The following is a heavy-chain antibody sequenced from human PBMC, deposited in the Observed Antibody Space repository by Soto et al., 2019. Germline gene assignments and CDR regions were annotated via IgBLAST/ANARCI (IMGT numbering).Heavy chain of an antibody. CDR1: GFSSGRYW. CDR3: TTNYY. CDR2: IGEDGNEK. D-gene: IGHD2-8*01. V-gene: IGHV3-7*01. J-gene: IGHJ4*02. Sequence: GGSLRLSCAASGFSSGRYWMSWVRQAPGKGLEWVANIGEDGNEKYYVDSVRGRFTISRDNAKNSLYLQMNSLIAEDTATYYCTTNYYWGQGTLVTVSS.